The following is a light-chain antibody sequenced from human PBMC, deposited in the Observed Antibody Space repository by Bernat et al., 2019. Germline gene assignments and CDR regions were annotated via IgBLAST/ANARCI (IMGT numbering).Light chain of an antibody. V-gene: IGLV1-44*01. Sequence: QSVLTQPPSASGTPGQRVTISCSGSSSNIGSNTVNWYQQLPGTAPKLLLYSNNQRPSGVPDRFSGSKSGTSASLAISWLKYEDEADYYCAAWDDRLNGWVFGGGTKLSVL. J-gene: IGLJ3*02. CDR2: SNN. CDR3: AAWDDRLNGWV. CDR1: SSNIGSNT.